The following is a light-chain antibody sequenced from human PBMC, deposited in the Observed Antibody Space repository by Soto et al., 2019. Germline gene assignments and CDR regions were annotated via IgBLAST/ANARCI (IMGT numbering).Light chain of an antibody. V-gene: IGLV2-14*01. CDR2: EVS. CDR3: SSYTSTSTLWV. Sequence: QSALTQPASVSGSPGQSITISCTGTTSDVGGYNYVSWYQQHPGKVPKLLIHEVSNRPSGVSNRFSGSKSGNTASLTISGLQAEDGADYYCSSYTSTSTLWVFGGGTKVTVL. J-gene: IGLJ3*02. CDR1: TSDVGGYNY.